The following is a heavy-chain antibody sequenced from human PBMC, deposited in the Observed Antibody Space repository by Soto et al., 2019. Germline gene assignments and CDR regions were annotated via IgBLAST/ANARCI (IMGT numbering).Heavy chain of an antibody. J-gene: IGHJ4*02. Sequence: QVQLVESGGGVVQPGRSLRLSCAASGFTFSSYGMHCVRQAPGKGLEWVAVISYDGSNKYYADSVKGRFTISRDNSKNTLYLQMNSLRAEYTVVYYCAKLSLTTGADYWGQGTLVIVSS. CDR3: AKLSLTTGADY. CDR2: ISYDGSNK. D-gene: IGHD4-17*01. CDR1: GFTFSSYG. V-gene: IGHV3-30*18.